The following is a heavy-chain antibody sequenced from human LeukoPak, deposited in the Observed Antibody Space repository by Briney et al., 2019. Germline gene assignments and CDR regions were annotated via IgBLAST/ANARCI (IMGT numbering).Heavy chain of an antibody. CDR3: ARQKTRGYYYDSSGYYYFDY. J-gene: IGHJ4*02. D-gene: IGHD3-22*01. CDR1: GGSISSSSYY. CDR2: IYNSGST. V-gene: IGHV4-39*01. Sequence: SETLSLTCTVSGGSISSSSYYWGWIRQPPGKGLEWIGSIYNSGSTYYNPSLKSRVTISVDTSKNQFSLKLSSVTAADTAVYYCARQKTRGYYYDSSGYYYFDYWGQGTLVTVSS.